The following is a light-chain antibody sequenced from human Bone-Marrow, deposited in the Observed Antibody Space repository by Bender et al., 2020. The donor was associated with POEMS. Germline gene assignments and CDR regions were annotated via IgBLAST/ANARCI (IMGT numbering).Light chain of an antibody. V-gene: IGLV2-14*02. CDR3: AAWEDSLNGWV. CDR2: EVS. Sequence: QSALTQPASVSGSPGQSITISCTGTSSDVGDYNRVSWYQQHPGKAPKLLIYEVSERPSGVSSRFSGSKSGTSASLAISGLQSEDEADYYCAAWEDSLNGWVFGGGTKLTVL. J-gene: IGLJ3*02. CDR1: SSDVGDYNR.